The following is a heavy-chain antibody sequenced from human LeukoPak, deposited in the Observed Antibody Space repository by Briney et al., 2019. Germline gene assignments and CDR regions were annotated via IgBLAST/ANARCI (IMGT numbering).Heavy chain of an antibody. CDR1: GFTFNSYA. D-gene: IGHD6-19*01. CDR3: AKDLGYTSGWYYFDY. V-gene: IGHV3-23*01. J-gene: IGHJ4*02. CDR2: ISGSGGST. Sequence: GSLRLSCAASGFTFNSYAMSWVRQAPGKGLEWVSAISGSGGSTYYADSVKGRFTISRDNSKNTLYLLLNSLRAEDTAVYYCAKDLGYTSGWYYFDYWGQGTLVTVSS.